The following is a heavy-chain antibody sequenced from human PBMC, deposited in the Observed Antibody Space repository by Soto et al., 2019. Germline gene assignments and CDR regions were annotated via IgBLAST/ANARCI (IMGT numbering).Heavy chain of an antibody. J-gene: IGHJ4*02. Sequence: ASVKVSCKASGDTFASFGFSWVRQAPGQGLEWLGWISAYNGNTHYAQKVRDRVTLTTDASTNTAYMELRSLTSDDTAVYYCARDQESITDRILQYWGQGTRVTVSS. CDR3: ARDQESITDRILQY. CDR2: ISAYNGNT. V-gene: IGHV1-18*01. CDR1: GDTFASFG. D-gene: IGHD3-10*01.